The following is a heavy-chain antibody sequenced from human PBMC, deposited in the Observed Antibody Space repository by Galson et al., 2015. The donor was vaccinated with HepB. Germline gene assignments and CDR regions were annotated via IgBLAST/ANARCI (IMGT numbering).Heavy chain of an antibody. J-gene: IGHJ4*02. Sequence: SCKASGYTFTGYYMHWVRQAPGQGLEWMGRINPNSGGTNYAQKFQGRVTMTRDTSISTAYMELSRLRSDDTAVYYCARGAQQLVHCDYWGQGTLVTVSS. D-gene: IGHD6-6*01. CDR1: GYTFTGYY. V-gene: IGHV1-2*06. CDR3: ARGAQQLVHCDY. CDR2: INPNSGGT.